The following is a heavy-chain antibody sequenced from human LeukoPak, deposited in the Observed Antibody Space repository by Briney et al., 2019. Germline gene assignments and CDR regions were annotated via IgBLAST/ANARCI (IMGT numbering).Heavy chain of an antibody. CDR3: ARESAWLRYYYYMDV. D-gene: IGHD3-9*01. Sequence: PSETLSLTCTVSGGPISNDYWSWIRQPAGKGLEWIGRIYTSGSTNYNPSLKSRVTISVDTSKNQFSLKLSSVTAADTAVYYCARESAWLRYYYYMDVWGKGTTVTISS. J-gene: IGHJ6*03. CDR1: GGPISNDY. V-gene: IGHV4-4*07. CDR2: IYTSGST.